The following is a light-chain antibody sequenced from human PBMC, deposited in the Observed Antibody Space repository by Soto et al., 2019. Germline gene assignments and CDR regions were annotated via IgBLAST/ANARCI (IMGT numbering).Light chain of an antibody. J-gene: IGLJ1*01. CDR3: AAWDDSLNGHV. Sequence: QSVLTQPHSASGTPGQRVTISCSGSSSNIGTSSVHWFQQLPGTAPKLLISTTNQRPSGVPERFSGSKSGTSASLAISVLQSEDEADYYCAAWDDSLNGHVFGTGTKLTVL. V-gene: IGLV1-44*01. CDR2: TTN. CDR1: SSNIGTSS.